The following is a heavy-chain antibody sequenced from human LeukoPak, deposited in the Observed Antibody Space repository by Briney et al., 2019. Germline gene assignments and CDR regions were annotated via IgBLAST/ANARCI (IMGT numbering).Heavy chain of an antibody. CDR3: ARHLPLNLFDP. V-gene: IGHV4-39*01. J-gene: IGHJ5*02. Sequence: PSETLSLTCTVSGGSISSSSYYWGWIRQPPGKGLEWIGSIYYSGSTYYNPSLKSRVTISVDTSKNQFSLKLSSVTAADTAVYYCARHLPLNLFDPWGQGTLVTVSS. CDR1: GGSISSSSYY. D-gene: IGHD1-14*01. CDR2: IYYSGST.